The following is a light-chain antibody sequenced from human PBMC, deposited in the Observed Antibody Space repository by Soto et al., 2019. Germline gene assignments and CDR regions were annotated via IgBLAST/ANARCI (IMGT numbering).Light chain of an antibody. CDR1: SSDVGNYNY. V-gene: IGLV2-14*01. CDR3: ASYTSNNTLVV. J-gene: IGLJ2*01. Sequence: QSVLTQPASVSGSPGQSITISCTGTSSDVGNYNYVSWYQQHPGKAPKLMIYEVNNRPSGVSNRFSGSKSGNTASLTISGLQAEDEAGYYCASYTSNNTLVVFGGGTKVTVL. CDR2: EVN.